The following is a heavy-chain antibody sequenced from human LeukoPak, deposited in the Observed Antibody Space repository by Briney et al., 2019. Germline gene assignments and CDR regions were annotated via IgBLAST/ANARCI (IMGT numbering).Heavy chain of an antibody. J-gene: IGHJ5*02. CDR3: ARERVVSVAGARARWFDP. D-gene: IGHD6-19*01. Sequence: SETLSLTCTVSGGSLSSYYWSWIRQPPGKGLEWIGYIYYSGSSHYNPSLKSRVTISLDTSKNLFSLRLNSMTAADTAVYYCARERVVSVAGARARWFDPWGQGTLVTVSS. CDR2: IYYSGSS. V-gene: IGHV4-59*01. CDR1: GGSLSSYY.